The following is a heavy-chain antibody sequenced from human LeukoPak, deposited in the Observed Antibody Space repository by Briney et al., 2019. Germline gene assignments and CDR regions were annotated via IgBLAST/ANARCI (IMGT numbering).Heavy chain of an antibody. CDR1: GGSISRDY. Sequence: SETLSLTCTVSGGSISRDYWSWIRQPPGKGLEWIGYIYYTGSTNYNPSLKSRVTISVDTSKNQFSLKLSSVTAADTAVYYCTRDRPGGSSLDYWGQGTLVTVSS. V-gene: IGHV4-59*01. CDR2: IYYTGST. CDR3: TRDRPGGSSLDY. J-gene: IGHJ4*02. D-gene: IGHD6-13*01.